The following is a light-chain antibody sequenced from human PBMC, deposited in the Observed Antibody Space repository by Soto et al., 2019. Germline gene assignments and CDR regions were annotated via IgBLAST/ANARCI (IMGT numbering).Light chain of an antibody. J-gene: IGKJ2*01. Sequence: EIVLTQSPRTLSFSPGERATLSCRASQSVSDSSSAWYHQKPGQAPRLLIYGASRRATGIPDTFSGSGSGTDFILTISRLEPEDVAVYYCQHYGDSPMFTFGQGTKLEIK. CDR3: QHYGDSPMFT. CDR1: QSVSDSS. V-gene: IGKV3-20*01. CDR2: GAS.